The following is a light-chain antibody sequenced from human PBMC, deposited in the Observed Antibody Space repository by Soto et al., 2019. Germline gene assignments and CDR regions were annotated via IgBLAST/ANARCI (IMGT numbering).Light chain of an antibody. V-gene: IGKV1-8*01. CDR1: QGISSY. J-gene: IGKJ1*01. Sequence: AIRMAQSPSSLSASRGGIVTITCRASQGISSYLAWYQQKPGKAPMLLIYAASTLQSGVPSRFSGSGSGTDFTLTISCLQSEDFSTYYCQKYYSYPRTFGQGTKVDIK. CDR3: QKYYSYPRT. CDR2: AAS.